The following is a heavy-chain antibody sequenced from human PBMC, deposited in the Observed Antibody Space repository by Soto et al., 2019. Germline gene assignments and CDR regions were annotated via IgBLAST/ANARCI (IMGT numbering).Heavy chain of an antibody. Sequence: XETLSLTCSVSGSSTSNYHYSWIRQSPGKGLEWIGYVYHRGTTYYTPSLKSRVNMSVDTSTNEFYLNLKSVTAADTAVYYCALGGYNYGRPFDFWGQGSLVTVSS. D-gene: IGHD5-18*01. V-gene: IGHV4-59*01. CDR2: VYHRGTT. CDR3: ALGGYNYGRPFDF. J-gene: IGHJ4*02. CDR1: GSSTSNYH.